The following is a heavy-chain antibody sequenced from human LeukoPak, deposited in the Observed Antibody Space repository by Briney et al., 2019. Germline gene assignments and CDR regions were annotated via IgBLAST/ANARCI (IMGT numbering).Heavy chain of an antibody. CDR3: VRVLSGSWDWFDP. D-gene: IGHD3-22*01. CDR2: INPDGSTT. J-gene: IGHJ5*02. Sequence: PGESLRLSCAASGFTFSRYWIHWVRQAPGKGLEWVSRINPDGSTTTYADSVKGRFTISGDNAKNTVYLQMNSLRAEDTALYHCVRVLSGSWDWFDPWGQGTLVTVSS. CDR1: GFTFSRYW. V-gene: IGHV3-74*01.